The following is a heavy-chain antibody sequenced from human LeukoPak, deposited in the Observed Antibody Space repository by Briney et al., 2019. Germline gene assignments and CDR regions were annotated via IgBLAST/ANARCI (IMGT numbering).Heavy chain of an antibody. CDR2: IYYSGST. CDR3: ARAPRYSYGLNYYYYMDV. D-gene: IGHD5-18*01. Sequence: PSETLSLTCTVSGGSISSYYWSWIRQPPGKGLEWIGYIYYSGSTNYNPSLKSRVTISVDTSKNQFSLKLSSVTAADTAVYYCARAPRYSYGLNYYYYMDVWGKGTTVTVSS. V-gene: IGHV4-59*01. CDR1: GGSISSYY. J-gene: IGHJ6*03.